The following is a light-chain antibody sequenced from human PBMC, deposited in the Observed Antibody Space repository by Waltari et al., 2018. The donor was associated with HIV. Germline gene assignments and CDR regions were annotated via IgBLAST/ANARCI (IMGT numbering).Light chain of an antibody. Sequence: QSVLTQPPSVSAAPGQKVTISCSGRSSNIGNNYVSWSQQLPGASPKLLIYENNKRPSGIPDRFSGSKSGTSATLGITGLQTGDEADYYCGAWDGTLSAGVFGGGTKLTVL. V-gene: IGLV1-51*02. CDR2: ENN. J-gene: IGLJ2*01. CDR3: GAWDGTLSAGV. CDR1: SSNIGNNY.